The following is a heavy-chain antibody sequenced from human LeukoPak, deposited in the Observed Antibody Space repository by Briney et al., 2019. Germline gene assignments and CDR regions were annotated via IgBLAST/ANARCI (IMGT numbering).Heavy chain of an antibody. CDR1: GGTFSSYA. CDR2: IIPILGIA. J-gene: IGHJ5*02. Sequence: SVKVSCKASGGTFSSYAISWVRQAPGQGLEWMGRIIPILGIANYAQKFQGRVTITADKSTSTAYMELSGLRSEDTAVYYCARGDSGWYGGWFDPWGQGTLVTVSS. CDR3: ARGDSGWYGGWFDP. D-gene: IGHD6-19*01. V-gene: IGHV1-69*04.